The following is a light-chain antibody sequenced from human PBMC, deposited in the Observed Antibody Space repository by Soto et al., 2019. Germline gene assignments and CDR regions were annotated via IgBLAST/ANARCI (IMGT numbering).Light chain of an antibody. CDR2: KAS. J-gene: IGKJ1*01. CDR3: QKSYSFPRT. Sequence: DMQMTQSPSTLSGSVGDRVTTTSRASQTISSWLAWYQQKPGKATKLLIYKASTLKSGVPSRFSGSGSGTTFTLTIRSLQPEDFATYYCQKSYSFPRTVGKGTKVAIK. V-gene: IGKV1-5*03. CDR1: QTISSW.